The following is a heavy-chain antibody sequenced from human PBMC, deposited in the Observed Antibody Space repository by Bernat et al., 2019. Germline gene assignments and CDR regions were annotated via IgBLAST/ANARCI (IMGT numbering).Heavy chain of an antibody. D-gene: IGHD1-1*01. CDR1: GFIVSNNY. Sequence: EVQLVETGGGLIQPGGSLRLSCVASGFIVSNNYMSWVRQAPGKGLEWVSVIYSGGTTYYADSVKGRFTISRDNSKNTVYLQMNSLRADDTALYYCARGRGGNWSYSFDSWGQGTLVTVSS. CDR3: ARGRGGNWSYSFDS. V-gene: IGHV3-53*02. CDR2: IYSGGTT. J-gene: IGHJ4*02.